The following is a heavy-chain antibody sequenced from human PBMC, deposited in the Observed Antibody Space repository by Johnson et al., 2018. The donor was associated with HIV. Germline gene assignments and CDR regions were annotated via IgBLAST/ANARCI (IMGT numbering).Heavy chain of an antibody. CDR2: IYSGGST. Sequence: EVQLLESGGGLVQPGGSLRLSCAASGFTVSSNYMSWVRQAPGKGLEWVSIIYSGGSTYYADSVKGTFTISRDNSKNTLYLQMNSLRAEDTAVYYCERDRSGRGVPIYWGQGTMVTVSS. CDR3: ERDRSGRGVPIY. J-gene: IGHJ3*01. CDR1: GFTVSSNY. D-gene: IGHD3-10*01. V-gene: IGHV3-66*01.